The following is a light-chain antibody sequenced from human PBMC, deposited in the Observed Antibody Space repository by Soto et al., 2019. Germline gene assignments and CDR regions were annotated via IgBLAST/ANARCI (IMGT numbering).Light chain of an antibody. CDR2: DVS. Sequence: QSVLTQPASVSXSPGQSITISCTGTSSDVGGYNYVSWYQHHPGKAPKLMIYDVSNRPSGVSNRFSGSKSGNTASLTISGLQPEDEADYYCCSYTTSNTRQIVFGTGTKVTVL. CDR1: SSDVGGYNY. V-gene: IGLV2-14*03. J-gene: IGLJ1*01. CDR3: CSYTTSNTRQIV.